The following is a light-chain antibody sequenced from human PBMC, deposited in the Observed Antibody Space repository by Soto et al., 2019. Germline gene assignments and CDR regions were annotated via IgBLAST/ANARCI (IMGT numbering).Light chain of an antibody. V-gene: IGLV2-14*01. CDR2: EVS. CDR1: SSDVGGYNY. Sequence: QSALTQPASVSGSPGQSITISCTGTSSDVGGYNYVSWYQHHPGKAPKLMIYEVSNRPSGVSNRFSGSKSGNTAFLTISGLQAEDEADYYCSSYTSRNTRVFGGGTKLTVL. J-gene: IGLJ3*02. CDR3: SSYTSRNTRV.